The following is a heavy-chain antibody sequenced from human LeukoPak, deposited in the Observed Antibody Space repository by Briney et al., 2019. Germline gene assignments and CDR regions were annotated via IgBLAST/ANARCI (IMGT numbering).Heavy chain of an antibody. CDR2: IYYSGST. CDR1: DGSISSYY. CDR3: ARAPSYWVWFDP. J-gene: IGHJ5*02. V-gene: IGHV4-59*01. D-gene: IGHD2-21*01. Sequence: SETLSLTCTVSDGSISSYYWSWIRQPPGKGLEWIGYIYYSGSTNYNPSLKSRVTISVDTSKNQFSLKLSSVTAADTAVYYCARAPSYWVWFDPWGQGTLVTVSS.